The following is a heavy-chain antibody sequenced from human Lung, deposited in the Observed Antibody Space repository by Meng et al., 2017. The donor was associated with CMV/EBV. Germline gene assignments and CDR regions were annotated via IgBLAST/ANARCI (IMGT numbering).Heavy chain of an antibody. CDR1: GFTFSSYW. Sequence: GESLKISCAASGFTFSSYWMSWVRQAPGKGLEWVANIKQDGSEKYYVDSVKGRFTISRDNAKNSLYLQMNSLRAEDTAVYYCARVSTFSGWYLDLWGRGTLVTVSS. D-gene: IGHD2/OR15-2a*01. CDR2: IKQDGSEK. CDR3: ARVSTFSGWYLDL. V-gene: IGHV3-7*01. J-gene: IGHJ2*01.